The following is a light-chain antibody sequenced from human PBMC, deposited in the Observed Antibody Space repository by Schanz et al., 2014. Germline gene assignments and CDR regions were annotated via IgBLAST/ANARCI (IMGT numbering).Light chain of an antibody. CDR3: CSYAGSSTWV. J-gene: IGLJ3*02. V-gene: IGLV2-23*01. CDR1: SSDVGGYNS. CDR2: EGS. Sequence: QSALTQPRSVSGSPGQSVTISCTGTSSDVGGYNSVSWYQQHPGKAPKLMIYEGSKRPSGVSNRFSGSKSGNTASLTISGLQAEDEADYYCCSYAGSSTWVFGGGTKLTVL.